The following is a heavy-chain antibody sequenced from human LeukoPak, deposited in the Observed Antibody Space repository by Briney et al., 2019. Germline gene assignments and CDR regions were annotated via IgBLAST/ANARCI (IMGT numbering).Heavy chain of an antibody. J-gene: IGHJ4*02. CDR2: IYYSGST. Sequence: SETLSLTCTVSGGSISSSSYYWGWIRQPPGKGLEWIGSIYYSGSTYYNPSLKSRVTISVDTSKNQFPLKLSFVTAADTAVYYCARLFEGYYFDYWGQGTLVTVSS. CDR1: GGSISSSSYY. CDR3: ARLFEGYYFDY. V-gene: IGHV4-39*01.